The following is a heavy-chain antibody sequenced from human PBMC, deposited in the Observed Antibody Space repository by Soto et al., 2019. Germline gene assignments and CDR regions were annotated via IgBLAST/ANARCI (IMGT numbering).Heavy chain of an antibody. V-gene: IGHV1-18*01. D-gene: IGHD3-10*01. CDR3: ARTGNTMGPYDMDV. CDR2: ISADNGNT. J-gene: IGHJ6*03. Sequence: QVQLVQSGAEVKKPGASVKVSCKASGYTFTSYGISWGRPAPGQGLEWMGWISADNGNTNYAQKLQGRVTMTTDPSTSTAYMELRSLRSDDTAVYYCARTGNTMGPYDMDVGGKGTTVSVSS. CDR1: GYTFTSYG.